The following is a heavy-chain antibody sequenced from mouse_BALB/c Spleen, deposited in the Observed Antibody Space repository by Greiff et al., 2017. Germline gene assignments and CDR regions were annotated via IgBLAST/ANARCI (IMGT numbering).Heavy chain of an antibody. CDR1: GFTFSSFG. D-gene: IGHD2-4*01. Sequence: EVMLVESGGGLVQPGGSRKLSCAASGFTFSSFGMHWVRQAPEKGLEWVAYISSGSSTIYYADTVKGRFTISRDNPKNTLFLQMTSLRSEDTAMYYCARFYYDYDWFAYWGQGTLVTVSA. V-gene: IGHV5-17*02. J-gene: IGHJ3*01. CDR2: ISSGSSTI. CDR3: ARFYYDYDWFAY.